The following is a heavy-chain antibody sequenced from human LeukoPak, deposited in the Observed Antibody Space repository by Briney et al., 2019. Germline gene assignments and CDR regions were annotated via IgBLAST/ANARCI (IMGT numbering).Heavy chain of an antibody. CDR3: AKHQDWTVTVPDY. V-gene: IGHV3-23*01. J-gene: IGHJ4*02. CDR1: GFTFRNYA. CDR2: FSGSGVDT. D-gene: IGHD4-17*01. Sequence: GGSLRLSCAASGFTFRNYAMSWGRPAPGKGRWWVSTFSGSGVDTDYADSVKDRFPISRDNSRNTLYLQMNSLRAEDTAVYYCAKHQDWTVTVPDYWGQGTLVTV.